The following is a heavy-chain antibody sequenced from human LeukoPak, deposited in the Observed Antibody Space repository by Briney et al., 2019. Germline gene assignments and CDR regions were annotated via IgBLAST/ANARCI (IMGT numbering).Heavy chain of an antibody. CDR3: ARGPTDSGSQGDY. CDR2: IIPILGIA. J-gene: IGHJ4*02. CDR1: GGTFSSYG. V-gene: IGHV1-69*04. Sequence: SVKVSCKASGGTFSSYGISWVRQAPGQGLEWRGRIIPILGIANYAQKFQGRVTITADKSTSTAYMELSSLRSEDTAVYYCARGPTDSGSQGDYWGQGTLVTVSS. D-gene: IGHD1-26*01.